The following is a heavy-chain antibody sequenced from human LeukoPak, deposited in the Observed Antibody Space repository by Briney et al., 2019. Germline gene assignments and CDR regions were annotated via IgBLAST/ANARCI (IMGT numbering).Heavy chain of an antibody. CDR2: ISGSGGST. J-gene: IGHJ5*02. CDR3: ARGANFDWLPDWFDP. V-gene: IGHV3-23*01. Sequence: QSGGSLRLSCAASGFTFSSYAMHWVRQAPGKGLEWVSAISGSGGSTYYADSVKGRFTISRDNAKNSLYLQMNSLRAEDTALYHCARGANFDWLPDWFDPWGQGTLVTVSS. CDR1: GFTFSSYA. D-gene: IGHD3-9*01.